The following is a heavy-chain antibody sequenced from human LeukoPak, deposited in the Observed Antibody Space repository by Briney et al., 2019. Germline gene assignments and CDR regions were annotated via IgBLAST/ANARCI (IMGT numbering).Heavy chain of an antibody. D-gene: IGHD3-22*01. CDR2: INPNSGGT. J-gene: IGHJ4*02. CDR1: GYTFTGYY. Sequence: ASVKVSCKASGYTFTGYYMHWVRQAPGQGLEWMGWINPNSGGTNYTQKFQGRVTMTRDTSISTAYMELSRLRSEDTAVYYCARAESYYYDSSGYSGFDYWGQGTLVTVSS. V-gene: IGHV1-2*02. CDR3: ARAESYYYDSSGYSGFDY.